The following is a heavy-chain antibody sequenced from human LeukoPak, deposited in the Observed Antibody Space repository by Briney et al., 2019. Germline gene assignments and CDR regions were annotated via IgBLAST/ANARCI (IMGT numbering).Heavy chain of an antibody. V-gene: IGHV4-59*01. CDR3: ARVMSSSWELDY. Sequence: PSETLSLTCTVSGGSISSYYWSWIRQPPGKGLEWIGYIYYSGSTNYNPSLKSRVTISVDTSKNQFSLKLSSVTAADTAVYYCARVMSSSWELDYWGQGALVTVSS. CDR1: GGSISSYY. J-gene: IGHJ4*02. D-gene: IGHD6-6*01. CDR2: IYYSGST.